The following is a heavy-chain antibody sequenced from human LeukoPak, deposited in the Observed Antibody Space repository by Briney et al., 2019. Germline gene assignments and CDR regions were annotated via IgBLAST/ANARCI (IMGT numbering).Heavy chain of an antibody. J-gene: IGHJ6*03. CDR2: ISSSSSYI. CDR3: ARVLTDYYYMDV. V-gene: IGHV3-21*01. CDR1: GFTFSSYS. Sequence: NPGGSLRLSCAASGFTFSSYSMNWVRQAPGKGLEWVSSISSSSSYIYYADSVKGRFTISRDNAKNSLYLQMNSLRAEDTAVYYCARVLTDYYYMDVWGKGTTVTISS. D-gene: IGHD1-14*01.